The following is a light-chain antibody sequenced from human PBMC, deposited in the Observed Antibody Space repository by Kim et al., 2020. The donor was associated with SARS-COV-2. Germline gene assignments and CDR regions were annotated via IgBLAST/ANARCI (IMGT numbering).Light chain of an antibody. CDR1: QLGDKY. J-gene: IGLJ1*01. CDR2: DDV. CDR3: QLWDSNTAV. Sequence: SVSPGQTAIITCSGDQLGDKYVCWYQQKAGQSPVLVMYDDVKRPSGIPDRFSGSNSGNTATLTISGTQVMDEADYYCQLWDSNTAVFGAGTKVTVL. V-gene: IGLV3-1*01.